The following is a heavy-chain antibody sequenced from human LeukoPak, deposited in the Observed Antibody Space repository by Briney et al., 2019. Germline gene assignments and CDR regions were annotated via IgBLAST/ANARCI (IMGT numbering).Heavy chain of an antibody. CDR1: GFSFSTYT. D-gene: IGHD6-13*01. V-gene: IGHV3-48*02. Sequence: PGGSLRLSCAASGFSFSTYTMNWVRQAPGEGLDWVSYISSSSSTIYYADSVKGRFTISRDNANNSLYLQMNSLRDGDTAVYYCARARRYRSSWYHDYWGQGSLVTVSS. J-gene: IGHJ4*02. CDR2: ISSSSSTI. CDR3: ARARRYRSSWYHDY.